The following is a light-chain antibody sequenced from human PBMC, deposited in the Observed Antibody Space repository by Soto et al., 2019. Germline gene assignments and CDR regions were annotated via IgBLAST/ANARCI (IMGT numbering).Light chain of an antibody. V-gene: IGLV3-21*04. Sequence: SYELTQPPSVSVAPGKTARITCGGNNIGSKSVHWYQQKPGQAPVLVIYYDSDRPSGIPERFSGSNSGNTATLTISRVEAGDEGDYYCQVWDSSSDHPYVFGTGTKLTVL. CDR1: NIGSKS. CDR3: QVWDSSSDHPYV. J-gene: IGLJ1*01. CDR2: YDS.